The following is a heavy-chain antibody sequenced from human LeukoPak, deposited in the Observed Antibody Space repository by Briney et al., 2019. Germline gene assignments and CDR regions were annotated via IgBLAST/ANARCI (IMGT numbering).Heavy chain of an antibody. Sequence: QPGGSLRLSCAASGFTFSTYAMSWVRQAPGKGLEWVSAVRGSGTDTYHADSVKGRFTISRDNSKNTLYLQMNSLRAEDTAIYYCAKTSRANSAYDSPLDYWGQGTLVTVSS. CDR2: VRGSGTDT. V-gene: IGHV3-23*01. CDR1: GFTFSTYA. CDR3: AKTSRANSAYDSPLDY. D-gene: IGHD5-12*01. J-gene: IGHJ4*02.